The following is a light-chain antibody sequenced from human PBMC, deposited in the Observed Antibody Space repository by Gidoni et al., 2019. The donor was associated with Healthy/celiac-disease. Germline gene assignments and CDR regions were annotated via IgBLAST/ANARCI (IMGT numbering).Light chain of an antibody. J-gene: IGLJ1*01. CDR2: DVS. V-gene: IGLV2-14*01. CDR1: SSDVGGYNY. Sequence: QSALTQPASVSGSPGQSITISCTGTSSDVGGYNYVSWYQQHPGNAPKLMIYDVSNRPSGVSNRFSGSKSGNTASLTISGLQADYYCSSYTSSSTLLYVFGTGTKVTVL. CDR3: SSYTSSSTLLYV.